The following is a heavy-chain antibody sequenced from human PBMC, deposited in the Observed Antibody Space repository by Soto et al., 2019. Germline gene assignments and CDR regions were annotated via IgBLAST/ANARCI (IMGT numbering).Heavy chain of an antibody. CDR1: GFTFSSYS. V-gene: IGHV3-21*01. CDR3: ARVVGTYYDSSGYHPSNY. CDR2: IATGGSDM. Sequence: GGSLRLSCVASGFTFSSYSMNWVRQAPGKGLEWVSSIATGGSDMYYADSVKGRFTIFRDNAKNSLYLQMNTLRVEDTAVYYCARVVGTYYDSSGYHPSNYWGQGTLVTVSS. J-gene: IGHJ4*02. D-gene: IGHD3-22*01.